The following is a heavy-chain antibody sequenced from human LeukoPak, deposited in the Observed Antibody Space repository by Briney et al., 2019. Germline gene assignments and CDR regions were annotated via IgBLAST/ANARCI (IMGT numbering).Heavy chain of an antibody. CDR2: IYSTGST. Sequence: SETLSLTCTVSGGPISTYYWTWIRQPAGKGLEWLGRIYSTGSTNFNPSLKGRVTLSVDTSKNQFSLKLNSLTAADTAVYYCARTSSSNTLPFDHWGQGTLVTVPS. CDR1: GGPISTYY. CDR3: ARTSSSNTLPFDH. V-gene: IGHV4-4*07. J-gene: IGHJ4*02.